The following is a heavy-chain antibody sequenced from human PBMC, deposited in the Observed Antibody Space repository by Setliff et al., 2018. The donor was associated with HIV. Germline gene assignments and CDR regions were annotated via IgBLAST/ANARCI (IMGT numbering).Heavy chain of an antibody. D-gene: IGHD2-2*01. CDR3: ATALYCSSTSCYIAFDI. Sequence: LRLSCTGYGFSFNSYGMHWVRQAPGKGLEWVALIWYDERNKYYGDSVKGRFTVSRDNTKNTLYLHMNGLGPEDTAVYYCATALYCSSTSCYIAFDIWGQGTMVTVSS. J-gene: IGHJ3*02. V-gene: IGHV3-33*08. CDR2: IWYDERNK. CDR1: GFSFNSYG.